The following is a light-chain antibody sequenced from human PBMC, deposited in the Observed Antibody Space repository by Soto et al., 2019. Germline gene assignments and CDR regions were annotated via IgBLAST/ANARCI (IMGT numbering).Light chain of an antibody. Sequence: IPITLSPATLSGXVGDIVSSTCLASQSISSWLAWYQQKPGKAPKLLIYDASSLESGVPSRFSGSGSGTEFTLTISSLQPDDFASYYCQQYNSYSWTFGQGGKV. J-gene: IGKJ1*01. V-gene: IGKV1-5*01. CDR1: QSISSW. CDR2: DAS. CDR3: QQYNSYSWT.